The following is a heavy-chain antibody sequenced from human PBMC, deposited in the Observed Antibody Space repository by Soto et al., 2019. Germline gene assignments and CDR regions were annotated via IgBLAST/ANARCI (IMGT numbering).Heavy chain of an antibody. V-gene: IGHV3-21*01. CDR3: ARDASVVVPAATVY. CDR1: GFTFSSYS. Sequence: GGSLRLSCAASGFTFSSYSMNWVRQAPGKGLEWVSSISSSSSYIYYADSVKGRFTISRDNAKNSLYLQMNSLRAEDTAVYYCARDASVVVPAATVYWGQGTLVTVSS. CDR2: ISSSSSYI. D-gene: IGHD2-2*01. J-gene: IGHJ4*02.